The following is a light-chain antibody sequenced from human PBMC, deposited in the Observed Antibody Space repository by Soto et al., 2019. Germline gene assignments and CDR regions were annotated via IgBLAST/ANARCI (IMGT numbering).Light chain of an antibody. CDR1: QSVITN. CDR3: QQYHDWPRT. Sequence: EIVMTQYPATLSVSPGEGATLSCRASQSVITNLAWYQQKPGQAPRLLIYGASTRTTDIPGRFSGSGSGTDFTLTISSLQSEDFAIYHCQQYHDWPRTFGQGTKVDIK. CDR2: GAS. V-gene: IGKV3-15*01. J-gene: IGKJ1*01.